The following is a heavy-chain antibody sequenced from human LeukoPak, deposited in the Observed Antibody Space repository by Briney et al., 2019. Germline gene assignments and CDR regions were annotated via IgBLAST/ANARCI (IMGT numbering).Heavy chain of an antibody. D-gene: IGHD2/OR15-2a*01. Sequence: GGSLRLSCAASGFTFSTYEMNWVRQAPGKGLEWISFISNTGKTIYYADSVKGRLTISRDNAQNSLYLEMDSLRAEDTALYFCVRDRAFSTFDYWGQGTLVTVSS. CDR3: VRDRAFSTFDY. J-gene: IGHJ4*02. V-gene: IGHV3-48*01. CDR1: GFTFSTYE. CDR2: ISNTGKTI.